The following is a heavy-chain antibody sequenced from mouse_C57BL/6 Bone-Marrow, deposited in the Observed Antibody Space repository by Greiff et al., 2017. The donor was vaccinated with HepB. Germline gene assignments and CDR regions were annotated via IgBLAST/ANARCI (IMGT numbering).Heavy chain of an antibody. Sequence: QVQLQQPGAELVMPGASVKLSCKASGYTFTSYWMHWVKQRPGQGLEWIGEIDPSDSYTNYNQKFKGKSTLTVDKSSTTAYMQLSSLTSEDSAVYYCARSPTGYYFDYWGQGTTLTVSS. CDR1: GYTFTSYW. D-gene: IGHD4-1*02. J-gene: IGHJ2*01. CDR2: IDPSDSYT. CDR3: ARSPTGYYFDY. V-gene: IGHV1-69*01.